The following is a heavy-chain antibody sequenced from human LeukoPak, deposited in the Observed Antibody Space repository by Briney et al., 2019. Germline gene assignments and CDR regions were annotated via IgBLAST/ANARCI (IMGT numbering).Heavy chain of an antibody. D-gene: IGHD1-7*01. Sequence: SETLSLTCTVSGGSISSYYWSWIRQPPGKGLEWIGYIYYSGSTNYNPSLKSRVTISVDTSKNQFSLKLSSVTAADTAVYYCARDQGWNYGNWFDPWGQGTLVTVSS. CDR3: ARDQGWNYGNWFDP. J-gene: IGHJ5*02. V-gene: IGHV4-59*01. CDR2: IYYSGST. CDR1: GGSISSYY.